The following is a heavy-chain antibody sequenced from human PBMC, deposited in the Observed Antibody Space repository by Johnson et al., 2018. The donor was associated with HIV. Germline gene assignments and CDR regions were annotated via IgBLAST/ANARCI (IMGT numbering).Heavy chain of an antibody. CDR3: AKAVGGYAFDI. V-gene: IGHV3-30*04. Sequence: QVQLVESGGGVVQPGRSLRLSCAASGFTFSSYAMHWVRQAPGKGLEWVAVISYDGTNTYYADSVKGRFTISRDNAKNTLYLHMNSLRVEDTAVYYCAKAVGGYAFDIWGQGTMVTVSS. J-gene: IGHJ3*02. CDR2: ISYDGTNT. CDR1: GFTFSSYA. D-gene: IGHD1-26*01.